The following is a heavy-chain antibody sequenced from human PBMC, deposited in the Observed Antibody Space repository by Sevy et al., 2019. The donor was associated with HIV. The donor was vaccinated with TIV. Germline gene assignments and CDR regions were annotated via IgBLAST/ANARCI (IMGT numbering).Heavy chain of an antibody. CDR1: GFTFSNYY. V-gene: IGHV3-11*04. Sequence: GGSLRLSCAASGFTFSNYYMSWIRQAPGKGLEWVSYISGSGSTIYYEDSVKGRFTIARDNARTSLFLQMDSLRAEDTALYYCARDLWLGGFWGNWFDPWGQGSLVTVSS. J-gene: IGHJ5*02. D-gene: IGHD3-16*01. CDR3: ARDLWLGGFWGNWFDP. CDR2: ISGSGSTI.